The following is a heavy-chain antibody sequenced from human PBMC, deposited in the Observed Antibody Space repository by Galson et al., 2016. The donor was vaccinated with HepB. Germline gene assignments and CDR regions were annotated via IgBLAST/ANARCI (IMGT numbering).Heavy chain of an antibody. CDR2: IRSKAYGGTT. CDR1: GFTLGDYA. J-gene: IGHJ6*02. CDR3: TRGVKGYGMDV. D-gene: IGHD3-22*01. V-gene: IGHV3-49*03. Sequence: SLRLSCAASGFTLGDYAMSWFRQAPGKGLEWVGFIRSKAYGGTTEYAASVKGRFTISRDDSKSIAYLQMNSLKTEDTAVYYCTRGVKGYGMDVWGQGTTVTVSS.